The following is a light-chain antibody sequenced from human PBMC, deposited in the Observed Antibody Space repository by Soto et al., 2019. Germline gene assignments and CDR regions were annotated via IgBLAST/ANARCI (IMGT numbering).Light chain of an antibody. CDR2: TAS. CDR3: LQDYNYPLT. CDR1: QGIGSD. Sequence: AIPMTQSPSSLSASVGDRVTITCRASQGIGSDLGWYQQKPGKAPKLLIYTASTLQSGVPSRFSGSGSGTDFTLTIGSLQPEDFATYYCLQDYNYPLTFGGGTKVEIK. J-gene: IGKJ4*01. V-gene: IGKV1-6*02.